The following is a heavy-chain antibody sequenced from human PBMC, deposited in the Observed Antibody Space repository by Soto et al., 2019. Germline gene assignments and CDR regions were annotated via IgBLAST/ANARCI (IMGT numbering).Heavy chain of an antibody. CDR3: ARDAPPAHY. J-gene: IGHJ4*02. CDR1: GYTFTSYS. CDR2: ISAYNGNT. Sequence: QVQLVQSGAEVKKPGASVKVSCKASGYTFTSYSISWVRQAPGQGLEWMGWISAYNGNTNYAQKLQGRGAMTTNTSTSTAYIELRSLRSDDTAVYYCARDAPPAHYWGQGTLVTVSS. V-gene: IGHV1-18*01.